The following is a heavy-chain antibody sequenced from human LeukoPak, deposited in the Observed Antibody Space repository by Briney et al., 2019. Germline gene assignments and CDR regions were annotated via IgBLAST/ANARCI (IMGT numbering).Heavy chain of an antibody. D-gene: IGHD3-3*01. CDR2: INPNSGGT. CDR3: ARGRLLSAYYDFWSGYYTAAFRREPYYYYYMDV. J-gene: IGHJ6*03. V-gene: IGHV1-2*02. Sequence: AASVKVSCKASGYTFTGYYMHWVRQAPGQGLEWMGWINPNSGGTNYAQKFQGRVTMTRDTSISTAYMELSSLRSEDTAVYYCARGRLLSAYYDFWSGYYTAAFRREPYYYYYMDVWGKGTTVTVSS. CDR1: GYTFTGYY.